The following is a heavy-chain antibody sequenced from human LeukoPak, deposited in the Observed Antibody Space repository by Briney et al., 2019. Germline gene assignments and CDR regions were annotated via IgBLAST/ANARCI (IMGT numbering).Heavy chain of an antibody. CDR3: AKVYYDFWSGYYPFDY. V-gene: IGHV3-23*01. CDR1: GFTFSSYA. Sequence: GGSLRLSCAASGFTFSSYAMSWVRQAPGKGLEWVSAISGSGGSAYYADSVKGRFTISRDNSKNTLYLQMNSLRAEDTAVYYCAKVYYDFWSGYYPFDYWGQGTLVTVSS. CDR2: ISGSGGSA. D-gene: IGHD3-3*01. J-gene: IGHJ4*02.